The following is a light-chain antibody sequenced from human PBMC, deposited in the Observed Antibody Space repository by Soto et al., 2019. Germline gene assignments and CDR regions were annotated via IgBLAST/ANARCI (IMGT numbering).Light chain of an antibody. CDR1: SSNFASNS. V-gene: IGLV1-47*01. CDR2: KSN. J-gene: IGLJ2*01. CDR3: VTWDDNLSCVL. Sequence: QSALTQPPSASGTPGQRVTISCSGGSSNFASNSVYWYQQVPGTAPKLLIYKSNQRPSGVADRFSGSKSGTSASLAISGLRSEDEADYYCVTWDDNLSCVLFGGGTKLTVL.